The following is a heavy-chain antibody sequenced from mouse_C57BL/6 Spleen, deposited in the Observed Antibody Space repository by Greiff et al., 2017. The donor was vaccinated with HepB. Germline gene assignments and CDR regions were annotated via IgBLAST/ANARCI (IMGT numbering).Heavy chain of an antibody. CDR2: INPNNGGT. J-gene: IGHJ3*01. D-gene: IGHD2-4*01. V-gene: IGHV1-22*01. CDR1: GYTFTDYN. Sequence: EVQLQQSGPELVKPGASVKMSCKASGYTFTDYNMHWVKQSHGKSLEWIGYINPNNGGTSYNQKFKGKATLTVNKSSSTAYMELRSLTSEDSAVYYGGGPSYYDYDWFAYWGQGTLVTVSA. CDR3: GGPSYYDYDWFAY.